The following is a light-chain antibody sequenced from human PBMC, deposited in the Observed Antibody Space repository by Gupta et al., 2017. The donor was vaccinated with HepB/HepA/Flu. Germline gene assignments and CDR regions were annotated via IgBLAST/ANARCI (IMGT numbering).Light chain of an antibody. CDR2: AAS. J-gene: IGKJ4*01. V-gene: IGKV1-39*01. CDR1: QSIISY. Sequence: DIQMTHSPSSLSASVGDRVTITCRASQSIISYLNWYQQKPGKAPKLLIYAASSLQSGVPSRFSGSGSGTDFSLTISSLQPEDFATYYCQQSYSIPLTFGGGTKVEIK. CDR3: QQSYSIPLT.